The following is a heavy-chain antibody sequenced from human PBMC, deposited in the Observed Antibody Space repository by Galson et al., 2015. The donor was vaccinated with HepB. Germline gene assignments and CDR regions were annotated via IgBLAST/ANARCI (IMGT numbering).Heavy chain of an antibody. V-gene: IGHV3-30*02. CDR2: IQFNGNTK. CDR3: ARNTPSSGYHGLHY. Sequence: SLRLSCAASGFTFSNYGMHWVRQAPGKGLEWESYIQFNGNTKYYADSVKGRFTISRDNSKNTLYLQMNNLRGENTAVYYCARNTPSSGYHGLHYGGQGTLVTVSS. CDR1: GFTFSNYG. D-gene: IGHD5-12*01. J-gene: IGHJ4*02.